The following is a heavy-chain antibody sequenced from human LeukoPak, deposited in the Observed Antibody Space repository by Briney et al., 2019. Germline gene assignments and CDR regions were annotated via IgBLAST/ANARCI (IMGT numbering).Heavy chain of an antibody. CDR2: ISGSGGST. V-gene: IGHV3-23*01. Sequence: GGSLRLSCTASGFIFSSYAMSWDRQAPGKGLEWVSAISGSGGSTYYADSVKGRFTISRDNSKNTLYLQMNSLRAEDTAVYYCAREYSSSYFDYWGQGTLVTVSS. CDR1: GFIFSSYA. J-gene: IGHJ4*02. D-gene: IGHD6-6*01. CDR3: AREYSSSYFDY.